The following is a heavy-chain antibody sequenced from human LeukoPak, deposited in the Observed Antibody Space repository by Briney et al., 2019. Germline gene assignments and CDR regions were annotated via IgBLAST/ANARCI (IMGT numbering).Heavy chain of an antibody. CDR3: ARDPSYCSGGSCSDFYYYYGMDV. CDR1: GFTFSSYS. V-gene: IGHV3-21*01. J-gene: IGHJ6*02. Sequence: GGSLRLSCAAPGFTFSSYSMNWVRQAPGKGLEWVSSISSSSSYIYYADSVKGRFTISRDNAKNSLYLQMNSLRAEDTAVYYRARDPSYCSGGSCSDFYYYYGMDVWGQGTTVTVSS. CDR2: ISSSSSYI. D-gene: IGHD2-15*01.